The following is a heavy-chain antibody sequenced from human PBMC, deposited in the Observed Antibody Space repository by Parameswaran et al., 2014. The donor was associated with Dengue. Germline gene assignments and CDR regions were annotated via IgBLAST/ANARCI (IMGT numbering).Heavy chain of an antibody. D-gene: IGHD2-2*01. CDR2: ISYDGSNK. CDR3: AKALVVVPAAILYMDV. V-gene: IGHV3-30*18. J-gene: IGHJ6*03. Sequence: MPGVRQAPGKGLEWVAVISYDGSNKYYADSVKGRFTISRDNSKNTLYLQMNSLRAEDTAVYYCAKALVVVPAAILYMDVWGQGTTVTVSS.